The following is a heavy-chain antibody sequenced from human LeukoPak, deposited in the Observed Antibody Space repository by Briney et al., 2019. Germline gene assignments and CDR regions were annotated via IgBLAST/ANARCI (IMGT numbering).Heavy chain of an antibody. Sequence: GGSLRLSCAASGFSFITYWMHWVRQAPGKGLVWVSRIYTDGSRTTYVDSVKGRFTISRDNAKNTLYLQMNSLRAEDTAVYYCARGGTRDAFDIWGQGTMVTVSS. CDR1: GFSFITYW. CDR2: IYTDGSRT. J-gene: IGHJ3*02. D-gene: IGHD1-1*01. V-gene: IGHV3-74*01. CDR3: ARGGTRDAFDI.